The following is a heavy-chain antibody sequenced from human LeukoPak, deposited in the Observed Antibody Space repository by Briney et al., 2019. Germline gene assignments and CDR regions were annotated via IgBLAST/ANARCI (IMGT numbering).Heavy chain of an antibody. V-gene: IGHV1-2*02. J-gene: IGHJ4*02. D-gene: IGHD5-18*01. CDR2: INPKSGGT. CDR1: GYTFTRYY. CDR3: ARGTGIQDY. Sequence: ASLKVSCKASGYTFTRYYIHWVRQAPGQGLEWMGWINPKSGGTNYVQKFQGRVTMTTDTSITTAYMELNRLRFDDTAVYYCARGTGIQDYWGQGTLVTVSS.